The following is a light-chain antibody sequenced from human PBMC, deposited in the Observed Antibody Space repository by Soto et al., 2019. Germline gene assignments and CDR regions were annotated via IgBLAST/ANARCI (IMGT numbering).Light chain of an antibody. CDR2: RAS. CDR3: QQFDSYPYT. V-gene: IGKV1-5*03. J-gene: IGKJ2*01. CDR1: QTISNW. Sequence: DIQMTQPPSTLSASVGDRVTITCRASQTISNWLAWYQQKPGKAPKLLIYRASSLNTGLPSRFGGSGYGTEFTLTISSLQPDDFATYYCQQFDSYPYTFGQGTK.